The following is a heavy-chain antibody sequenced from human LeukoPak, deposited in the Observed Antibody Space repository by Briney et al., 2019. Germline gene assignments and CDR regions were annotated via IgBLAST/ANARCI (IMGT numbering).Heavy chain of an antibody. D-gene: IGHD6-19*01. CDR2: IHRSGST. V-gene: IGHV4-4*07. J-gene: IGHJ4*02. CDR1: GDSISNYH. Sequence: SETLSLTCTVSGDSISNYHWTWIRQPAGKGLEWIGQIHRSGSTKSNPPLESRVTMSIDTPENQVFLTIRSVTAADTAIYYCARRGTSTGWSFDSWGQGTLVTVSS. CDR3: ARRGTSTGWSFDS.